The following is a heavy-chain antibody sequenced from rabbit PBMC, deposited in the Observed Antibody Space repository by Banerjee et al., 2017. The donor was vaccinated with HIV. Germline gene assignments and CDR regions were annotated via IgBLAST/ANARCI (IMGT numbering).Heavy chain of an antibody. CDR2: IYNGDGST. D-gene: IGHD1-1*01. V-gene: IGHV1S40*01. CDR1: GFTLSSYW. J-gene: IGHJ4*01. Sequence: QSLEESGGDLVKPGASLTLTCKASGFTLSSYWMYWVRQAPGKGPEWIACIYNGDGSTYYASWAKGRFTISKTSSTTVTLQMTSLTVADTATYFCAREYASSNGLHLWGPGTLVTVS. CDR3: AREYASSNGLHL.